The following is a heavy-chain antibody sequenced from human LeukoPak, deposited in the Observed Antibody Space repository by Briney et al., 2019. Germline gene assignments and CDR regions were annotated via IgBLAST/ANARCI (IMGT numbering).Heavy chain of an antibody. D-gene: IGHD3-10*01. CDR1: GGTFSSYA. CDR3: ARDGYYYGSGSYLDPPGYDAFDI. J-gene: IGHJ3*02. V-gene: IGHV1-69*05. Sequence: ASVKVSCKASGGTFSSYAISWVRQAPGQGLEWMGGIIPIFGTANYAQKFQGRVTMTTDTSTSTAYMELRSLRSDDTAVYYCARDGYYYGSGSYLDPPGYDAFDIWGQGTMVTVSS. CDR2: IIPIFGTA.